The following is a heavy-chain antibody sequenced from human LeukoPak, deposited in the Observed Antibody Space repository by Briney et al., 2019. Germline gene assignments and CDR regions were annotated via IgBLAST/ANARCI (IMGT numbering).Heavy chain of an antibody. CDR1: GGSISSGGYS. CDR2: IYHSGST. D-gene: IGHD4-17*01. CDR3: TTVTTWGGVGWFDP. V-gene: IGHV4-30-2*01. J-gene: IGHJ5*02. Sequence: PSQTLSLTCAVSGGSISSGGYSWSWIRQPPGKGLEWIGYIYHSGSTYYNPSLKSRVTISVDRSKNQFSLKLSSVTAADTAVYYCTTVTTWGGVGWFDPWGQGTLVTVSS.